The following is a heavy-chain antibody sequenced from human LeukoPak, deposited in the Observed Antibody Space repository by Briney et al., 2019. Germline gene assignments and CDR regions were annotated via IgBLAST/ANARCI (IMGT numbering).Heavy chain of an antibody. D-gene: IGHD1-26*01. V-gene: IGHV5-51*01. CDR1: GYGFTSYW. Sequence: GASRQISSQGSGYGFTSYWIGWVRPMPGKGLEWMGLIFPGDSGTRYSPSLQGHVTISADKSSSTAYLQWSSLKASDTAMYYCARSASYLVGHDYWGQGTLVTVSS. CDR3: ARSASYLVGHDY. J-gene: IGHJ4*02. CDR2: IFPGDSGT.